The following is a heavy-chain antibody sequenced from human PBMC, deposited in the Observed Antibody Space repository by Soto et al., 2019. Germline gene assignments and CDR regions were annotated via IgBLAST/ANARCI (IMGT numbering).Heavy chain of an antibody. V-gene: IGHV1-46*01. CDR3: ARDKPFSADY. J-gene: IGHJ4*02. CDR1: GYTFLDFY. D-gene: IGHD3-3*02. Sequence: QVQLVQSGTEVKKPGASVKVSCKASGYTFLDFYIHWVRQAPGQGLEWMGFINPSGGGTTYAQQFQGRLTMTRDTSMSTVYMELITLRSEDTAIYYCARDKPFSADYWGQGTLVT. CDR2: INPSGGGT.